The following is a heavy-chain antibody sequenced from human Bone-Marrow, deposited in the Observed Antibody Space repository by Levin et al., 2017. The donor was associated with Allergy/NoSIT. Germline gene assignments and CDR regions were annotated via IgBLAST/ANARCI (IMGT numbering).Heavy chain of an antibody. CDR2: IIPIFGTP. CDR3: ARGGQDVVVAIAATLPYFDMDV. Sequence: ASVKVSCRASGGTFSRYPIGWVRQAPGQGLEWMGGIIPIFGTPNYAQKFQGRVTIIADESTSTVYMELSSLRSEDTAVYYCARGGQDVVVAIAATLPYFDMDVWGQGTAVTVSS. V-gene: IGHV1-69*13. J-gene: IGHJ6*02. CDR1: GGTFSRYP. D-gene: IGHD2-15*01.